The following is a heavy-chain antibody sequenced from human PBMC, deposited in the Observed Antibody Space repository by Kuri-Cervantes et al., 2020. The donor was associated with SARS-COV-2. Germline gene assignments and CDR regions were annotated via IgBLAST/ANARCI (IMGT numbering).Heavy chain of an antibody. CDR2: IYHSGST. Sequence: SETLSLTCAVSGGSISSGGYSWSWIRQPPGKGLEWIGYIYHSGSTYYNPSLKSRVTISVDRSKNQFSLKLSSVTAADTAVYYCARVRGTCSRTSCYYHDAFDIWGQGTMVTVSS. D-gene: IGHD2-2*01. J-gene: IGHJ3*02. V-gene: IGHV4-30-2*01. CDR3: ARVRGTCSRTSCYYHDAFDI. CDR1: GGSISSGGYS.